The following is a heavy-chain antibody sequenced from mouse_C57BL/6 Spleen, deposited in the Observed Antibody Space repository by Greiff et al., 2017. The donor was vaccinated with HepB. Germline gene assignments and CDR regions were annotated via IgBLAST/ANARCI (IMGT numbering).Heavy chain of an antibody. CDR3: ARWGYDYDPY. V-gene: IGHV1-50*01. CDR1: GYTFTSYW. J-gene: IGHJ3*01. D-gene: IGHD2-4*01. Sequence: QVQLQQPGAELVKPGASVKLSCKASGYTFTSYWMQWVKQRPGQGLEWIGEIDPSDSYTNYNQKFKGKATLTVDTSSSTAYMQLSSLTSEDSAVYYCARWGYDYDPYWGQGTLVTVSA. CDR2: IDPSDSYT.